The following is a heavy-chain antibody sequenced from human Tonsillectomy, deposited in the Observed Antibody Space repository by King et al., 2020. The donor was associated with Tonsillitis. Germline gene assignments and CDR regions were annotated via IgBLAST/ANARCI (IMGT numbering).Heavy chain of an antibody. V-gene: IGHV3-30*18. CDR3: AKASTGTFMDV. D-gene: IGHD4-17*01. CDR1: GFTFSSYG. Sequence: VQLVESGGGVVQPGRSLRLSCAASGFTFSSYGMHWVRQAPGKGLEWVAVISYDGSNRYYADSVKGRFTISRDNSKNTLYLQMNSLGAEDTPVYYCAKASTGTFMDVWGKGTTVTVSS. CDR2: ISYDGSNR. J-gene: IGHJ6*03.